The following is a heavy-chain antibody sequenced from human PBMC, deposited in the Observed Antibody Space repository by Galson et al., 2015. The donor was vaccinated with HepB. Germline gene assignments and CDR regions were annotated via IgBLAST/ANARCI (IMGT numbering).Heavy chain of an antibody. V-gene: IGHV3-11*06. CDR2: ISSSSSYT. D-gene: IGHD6-13*01. Sequence: SLRLSCAASGFTFSDYYMSWIRQAPGKGLEWVSYISSSSSYTNYADSVKGRFTISRDNAKNSLYLQMNSLRAEDTAVYYCARVGESSFLTHWGQGTLVTVSS. CDR3: ARVGESSFLTH. CDR1: GFTFSDYY. J-gene: IGHJ4*02.